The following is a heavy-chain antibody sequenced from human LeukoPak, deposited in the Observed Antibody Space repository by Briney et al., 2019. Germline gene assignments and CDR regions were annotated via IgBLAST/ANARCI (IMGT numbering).Heavy chain of an antibody. CDR3: ASDSSHRTAAGGDY. CDR1: GFTFSSYA. V-gene: IGHV3-23*01. D-gene: IGHD6-13*01. Sequence: GGSRRLSCAASGFTFSSYAMSWVRQAPGKGLEWVSSISGSGGSTYYADSVKGRFTISRDNAKNTLYLQMSSLRVEDTAVYYCASDSSHRTAAGGDYWGQGTLVTVST. CDR2: ISGSGGST. J-gene: IGHJ4*02.